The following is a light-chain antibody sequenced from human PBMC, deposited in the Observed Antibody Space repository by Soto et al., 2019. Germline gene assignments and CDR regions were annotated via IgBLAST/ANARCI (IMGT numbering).Light chain of an antibody. CDR2: NDN. J-gene: IGLJ2*01. CDR3: AAWDDSLNGLL. V-gene: IGLV1-44*01. CDR1: SSNIGTYT. Sequence: QSVLTQPPSASATPGQRVTISCSGGSSNIGTYTVNWYQQVPGTAPKLLIYNDNQRPSGVPDRFSGAKSGTSASLAISGLQSGDESDYYCAAWDDSLNGLLFGGGTKVTVL.